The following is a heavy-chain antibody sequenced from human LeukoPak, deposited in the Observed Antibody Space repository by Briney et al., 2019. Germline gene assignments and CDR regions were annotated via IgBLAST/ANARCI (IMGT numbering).Heavy chain of an antibody. J-gene: IGHJ4*02. CDR1: GGSVSSGSYY. CDR3: ARRDSSGWYDY. CDR2: IYYSGST. V-gene: IGHV4-61*01. Sequence: SETLSLTRTVSGGSVSSGSYYWSWIRQPPGKGLEWIGYIYYSGSTNYNPSLKSRVTISVDTSKNQFSLKLSSVTAADTAVYYCARRDSSGWYDYWGQGTLVTVSS. D-gene: IGHD6-19*01.